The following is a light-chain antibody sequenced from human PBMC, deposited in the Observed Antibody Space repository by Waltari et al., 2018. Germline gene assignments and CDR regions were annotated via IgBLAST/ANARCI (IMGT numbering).Light chain of an antibody. CDR2: KDS. CDR1: TLPKEY. J-gene: IGLJ3*02. CDR3: QSSDSSGSYVL. V-gene: IGLV3-25*03. Sequence: SYGLTQAPSVSVSPGQTARITCSGDTLPKEYAYWYQQKPGQAPVLVIYKDSERPAGIPERLSGSRAGTTVALTINGVQAEDEAEYYCQSSDSSGSYVLFGGGTKLTVL.